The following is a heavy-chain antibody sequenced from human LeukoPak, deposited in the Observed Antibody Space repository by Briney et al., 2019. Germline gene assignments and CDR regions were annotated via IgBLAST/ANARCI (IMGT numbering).Heavy chain of an antibody. J-gene: IGHJ4*02. Sequence: SETLSLTCAVSGGSISSGGYSWRWIRQPPGKGLEWIGYIYHSGSTYYNPSLKSRVTISVDRSKNQFSLKLSSVTAADTAVYYCARQKNYDFWSGTTPFDYWGQGTLVTVSS. CDR3: ARQKNYDFWSGTTPFDY. V-gene: IGHV4-30-2*01. D-gene: IGHD3-3*01. CDR1: GGSISSGGYS. CDR2: IYHSGST.